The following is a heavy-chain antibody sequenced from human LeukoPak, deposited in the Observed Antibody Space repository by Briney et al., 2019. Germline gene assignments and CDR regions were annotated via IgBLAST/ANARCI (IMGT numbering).Heavy chain of an antibody. CDR2: IYYSGST. CDR1: GDSVGHYY. D-gene: IGHD5-24*01. V-gene: IGHV4-59*08. J-gene: IGHJ4*02. CDR3: ARGARAGYNLEPFDY. Sequence: SETLSLTCTVSGDSVGHYYWSWIRQPPGKGLEWIGYIYYSGSTKYNPSLKSRVTISVDTSKNQFSLKLSSVTAADTAVYYCARGARAGYNLEPFDYWGQGTLVTVSS.